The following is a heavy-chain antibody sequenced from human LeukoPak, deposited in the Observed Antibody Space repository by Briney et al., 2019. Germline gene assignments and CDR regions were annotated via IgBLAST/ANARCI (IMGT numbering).Heavy chain of an antibody. CDR2: IYYSGST. D-gene: IGHD3-10*01. V-gene: IGHV4-59*01. Sequence: SETLSLTCTVSGGSISSYYWSWIRQPPGKGLEWIGYIYYSGSTNYNPSLKSRVTISVDTSNNQFSLKLSSLTAADTAVYYCARSTRSWFDPWGQGTLVTVSS. J-gene: IGHJ5*02. CDR3: ARSTRSWFDP. CDR1: GGSISSYY.